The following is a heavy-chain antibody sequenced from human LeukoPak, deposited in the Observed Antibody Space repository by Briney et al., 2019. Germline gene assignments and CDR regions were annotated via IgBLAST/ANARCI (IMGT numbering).Heavy chain of an antibody. CDR2: ISYSGST. J-gene: IGHJ3*02. D-gene: IGHD4-17*01. V-gene: IGHV4-59*02. Sequence: KPSETLSLTCTVSGDSVSTYYWSWVRQPPGKGLEWIGYISYSGSTNYNPSLKSRFTISVDTSKNQFSLELSSVTAADTAVYYCARVVGFYGDYGGDAFDIWGQGTMVTVSS. CDR1: GDSVSTYY. CDR3: ARVVGFYGDYGGDAFDI.